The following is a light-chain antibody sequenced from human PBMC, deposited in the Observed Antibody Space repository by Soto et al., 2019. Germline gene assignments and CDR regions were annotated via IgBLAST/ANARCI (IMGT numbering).Light chain of an antibody. J-gene: IGLJ3*02. CDR2: EVG. CDR1: SSDVGGYNF. V-gene: IGLV2-14*01. Sequence: QSVLTQPASVSGSPGQSITISCTGTSSDVGGYNFVSWFQQHPGKAPKLMVYEVGNRPSGVSNRFSGSKSGNTASLTISGLQAEDEADYYCSSYTSPTTRVFGGGTKVPVL. CDR3: SSYTSPTTRV.